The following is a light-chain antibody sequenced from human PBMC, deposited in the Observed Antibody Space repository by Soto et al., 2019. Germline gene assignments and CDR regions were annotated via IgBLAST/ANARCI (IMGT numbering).Light chain of an antibody. CDR2: NNN. CDR3: AAWDDSLSGPV. CDR1: RASIGSNT. J-gene: IGLJ3*02. V-gene: IGLV1-44*01. Sequence: QSVLTQPPSASGTPGQRVTISCSGSRASIGSNTVTWYQHLPGAAPKLLVYNNNQRPSGLSARLSASKSDTSASLAISGLQFEDEAVYYFAAWDDSLSGPVFGGGNKLTVL.